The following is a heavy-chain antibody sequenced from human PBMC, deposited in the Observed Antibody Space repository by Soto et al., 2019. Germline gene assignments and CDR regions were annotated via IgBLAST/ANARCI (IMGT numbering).Heavy chain of an antibody. D-gene: IGHD1-26*01. CDR3: AKARELED. CDR2: IGDSGAST. V-gene: IGHV3-23*01. CDR1: GFSFSSFA. Sequence: EVLLLESGGGLVQPGGSLRLSCEASGFSFSSFAMNWVRQAPGKGLEWVSAIGDSGASTYYADSVKGRFTISRDNYRNTLYLQVTGLRAEDSAVYSCAKARELEDCGHGTTVTVSS. J-gene: IGHJ6*02.